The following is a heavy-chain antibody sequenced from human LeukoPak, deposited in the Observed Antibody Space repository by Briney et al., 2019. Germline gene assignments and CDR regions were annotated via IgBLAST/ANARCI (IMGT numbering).Heavy chain of an antibody. J-gene: IGHJ4*02. CDR3: ARVRTYSYGSGSYYWDYYFDY. V-gene: IGHV1-18*01. D-gene: IGHD3-10*01. CDR1: GYTFTSYG. Sequence: ASVKVSCKASGYTFTSYGISWVRQAPGQGLEWMGWISAYNGNTNYAQKLQGRVTMTTDTSTSTAYMELRSLRSDDTAVYYCARVRTYSYGSGSYYWDYYFDYWGLGTLVTVSS. CDR2: ISAYNGNT.